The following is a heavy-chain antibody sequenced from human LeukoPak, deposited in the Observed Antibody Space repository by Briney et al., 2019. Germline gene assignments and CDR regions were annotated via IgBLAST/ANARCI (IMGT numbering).Heavy chain of an antibody. J-gene: IGHJ3*02. V-gene: IGHV4-31*03. CDR2: IYYSGST. Sequence: TLSLTCTVSGGSITSGDYYWSWIRQHPGKGLEWIGYIYYSGSTYYNPSLKSRVTISVDPSKNQFSLKLSSVTAADTAVYYCARYRGYSGYTPGNAFDIWGQGTMVTVSS. CDR3: ARYRGYSGYTPGNAFDI. D-gene: IGHD5-12*01. CDR1: GGSITSGDYY.